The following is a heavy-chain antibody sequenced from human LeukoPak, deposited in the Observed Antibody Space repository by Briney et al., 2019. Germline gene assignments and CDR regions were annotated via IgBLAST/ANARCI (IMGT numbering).Heavy chain of an antibody. Sequence: GGSLRLSCAASGFTFSSYAMSWVRQAPGKGLEWVANIKQDGSEKYYVDSVKGRFTISRDNAENSLYLQMNSLRAEDTAVYYCAREKVVVVPAAMAYYYYYGMDVWGQGTTVTVSS. CDR3: AREKVVVVPAAMAYYYYYGMDV. V-gene: IGHV3-7*03. D-gene: IGHD2-2*01. J-gene: IGHJ6*02. CDR2: IKQDGSEK. CDR1: GFTFSSYA.